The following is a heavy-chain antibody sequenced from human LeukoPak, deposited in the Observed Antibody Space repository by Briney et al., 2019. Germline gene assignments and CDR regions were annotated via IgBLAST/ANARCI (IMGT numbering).Heavy chain of an antibody. CDR3: AMPSEFFPNDAFDI. V-gene: IGHV4-39*01. J-gene: IGHJ3*02. Sequence: PSETLSLTCTVSGVSISSSNSYWGWIRQPPGKGLEWIGSIYYSGNTYYNASLKSQVSISIDTSKNQFSLRLTSVTAADTAVYYCAMPSEFFPNDAFDIWGQGTMVTVSS. CDR1: GVSISSSNSY. CDR2: IYYSGNT. D-gene: IGHD3-10*01.